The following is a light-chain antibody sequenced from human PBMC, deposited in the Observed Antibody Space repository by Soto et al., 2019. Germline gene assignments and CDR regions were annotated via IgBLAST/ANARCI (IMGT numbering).Light chain of an antibody. Sequence: IQMTQSPSSLAAFVGDRVTITCRASQTISTYVNWYRQKSGAAPELLIYDASTLQSGVPSRFRGGGSGTDFTLTISSXQLEDFATYYCQQSYNTPQTFGKGTKVDIK. CDR2: DAS. V-gene: IGKV1-39*01. J-gene: IGKJ1*01. CDR1: QTISTY. CDR3: QQSYNTPQT.